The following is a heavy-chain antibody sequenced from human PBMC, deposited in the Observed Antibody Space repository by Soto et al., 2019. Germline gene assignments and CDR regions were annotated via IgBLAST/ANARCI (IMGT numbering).Heavy chain of an antibody. D-gene: IGHD3-22*01. CDR1: GFTFSSYG. CDR2: ISYDGSNK. CDR3: AKDYYDSSGYYYPVDY. J-gene: IGHJ4*02. Sequence: PVGSLRLSCAASGFTFSSYGMHWVRQAPGKGLEWVAVISYDGSNKYYADSVKGRFTISRDNSKNTLYLQMNSLRAEDTAVYYCAKDYYDSSGYYYPVDYWGQGTLVTVSS. V-gene: IGHV3-30*18.